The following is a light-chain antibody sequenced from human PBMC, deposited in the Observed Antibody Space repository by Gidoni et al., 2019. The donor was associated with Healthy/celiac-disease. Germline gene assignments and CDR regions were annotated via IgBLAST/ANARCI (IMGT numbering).Light chain of an antibody. V-gene: IGKV3-20*01. CDR3: QHRET. J-gene: IGKJ1*01. Sequence: EIVLTQSPGTLSLSPGERATLSCRASQSVSSSYLAWYQQKPGQAPRLLIYVASSRATGIPDRFSGSWSGTDFTLTISRLEPEDFAVYYCQHRETFGQGTKVEIK. CDR1: QSVSSSY. CDR2: VAS.